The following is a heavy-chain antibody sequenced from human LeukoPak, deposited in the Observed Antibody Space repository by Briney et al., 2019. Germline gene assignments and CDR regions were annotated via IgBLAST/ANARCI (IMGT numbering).Heavy chain of an antibody. V-gene: IGHV4-39*01. CDR2: IHYSENT. Sequence: PSETLSLTCTVSGGSISSRTYYWGWVRQPPGKGLEWIGSIHYSENTYQNPSLKSRVTISVDTSKNQISLKLRSVTAADTAVYYCARYPYSLAYCGGDCSRTSYYGMDVWGQGTTVTVSS. CDR1: GGSISSRTYY. J-gene: IGHJ6*02. D-gene: IGHD2-21*02. CDR3: ARYPYSLAYCGGDCSRTSYYGMDV.